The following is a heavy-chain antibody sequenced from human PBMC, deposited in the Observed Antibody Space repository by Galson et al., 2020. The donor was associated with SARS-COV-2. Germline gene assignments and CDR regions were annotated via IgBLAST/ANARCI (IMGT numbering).Heavy chain of an antibody. V-gene: IGHV1-18*01. J-gene: IGHJ6*03. CDR1: GDTFTNFG. CDR3: AREKSGALFGYHYFYMDV. D-gene: IGHD3-3*01. Sequence: ASVKVSCKSSGDTFTNFGFSWVRQAPGQGLEWMGWISAYDGNTVYGQKFQGRIAMTVDTSTTTAYLELRSLRSDDTAVYYCAREKSGALFGYHYFYMDVWGKGTPVSVSS. CDR2: ISAYDGNT.